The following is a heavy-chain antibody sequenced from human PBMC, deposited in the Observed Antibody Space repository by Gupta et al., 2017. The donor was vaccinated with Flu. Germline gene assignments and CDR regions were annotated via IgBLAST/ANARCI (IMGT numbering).Heavy chain of an antibody. Sequence: QVRLQESGPWLLKPSQTLSLTCPVAGVSTTSGDFYWDWIRQHPVHGLEWIGYRDYRGRAYDNPSLKSRVTISIDTSKNQFSLKLSSVTAADTAVYYCARGPRDYGMDVWGQGTTVTVSS. CDR1: GVSTTSGDFY. V-gene: IGHV4-31*03. J-gene: IGHJ6*02. CDR3: ARGPRDYGMDV. CDR2: RDYRGRA.